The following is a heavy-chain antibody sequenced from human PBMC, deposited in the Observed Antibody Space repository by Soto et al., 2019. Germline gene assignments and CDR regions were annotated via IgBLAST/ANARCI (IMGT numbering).Heavy chain of an antibody. D-gene: IGHD6-13*01. V-gene: IGHV3-30*18. CDR3: GKDLWAAAAGPYYYVMDV. CDR2: ISYDGNNN. Sequence: GSLRLSCAASGFTFSSYGMHWVRQAPGKGLEWVGVISYDGNNNYYVDSVKGRFTISRDDSKNTVYLQMNNLRGEDTAVYYCGKDLWAAAAGPYYYVMDVRGQGTTVTVSS. J-gene: IGHJ6*01. CDR1: GFTFSSYG.